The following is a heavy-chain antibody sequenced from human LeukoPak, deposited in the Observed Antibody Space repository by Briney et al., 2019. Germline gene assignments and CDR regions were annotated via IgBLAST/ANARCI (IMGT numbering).Heavy chain of an antibody. D-gene: IGHD6-13*01. J-gene: IGHJ4*02. CDR1: GFIFSSYS. V-gene: IGHV3-48*01. Sequence: GGSLRLSCAASGFIFSSYSMDWVRQAAGKGLAGVSYISTSSSTIHYADSVKGRITISRDNAKNSLYLQINSLRAEDTAVYYCTKWDSSNWYHYFDYWGQGTLVTVSS. CDR3: TKWDSSNWYHYFDY. CDR2: ISTSSSTI.